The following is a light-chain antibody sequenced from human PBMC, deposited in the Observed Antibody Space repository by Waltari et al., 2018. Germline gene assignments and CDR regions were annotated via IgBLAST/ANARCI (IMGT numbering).Light chain of an antibody. Sequence: QSALTQPASVSGSPGQSLTISCAGSSSDLVTYDFVTWYQQLPGTVPKLILFDVNKRPSGISARFSGSKSGNTASLTISGLLPEDEADYFCLSYTTSYTWLFGGGTRVTVL. CDR1: SSDLVTYDF. J-gene: IGLJ3*02. CDR3: LSYTTSYTWL. CDR2: DVN. V-gene: IGLV2-14*03.